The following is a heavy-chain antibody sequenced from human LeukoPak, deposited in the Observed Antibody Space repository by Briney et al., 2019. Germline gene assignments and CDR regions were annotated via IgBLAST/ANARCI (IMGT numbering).Heavy chain of an antibody. CDR2: INHSGRT. J-gene: IGHJ4*02. Sequence: SETLSLTCVVYGGSFSGNYWSWNRQPPGKGLEWIGEINHSGRTNYIACLKSRVTISVDTSQSQISLKLRSVTAAATAEYYVARCPRHLYVPSYFDYWGQGTLVTVSS. V-gene: IGHV4-34*01. CDR1: GGSFSGNY. CDR3: ARCPRHLYVPSYFDY. D-gene: IGHD3-10*02.